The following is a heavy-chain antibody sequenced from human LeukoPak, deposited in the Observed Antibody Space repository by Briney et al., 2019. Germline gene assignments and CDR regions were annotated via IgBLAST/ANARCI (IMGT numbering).Heavy chain of an antibody. D-gene: IGHD3-22*01. Sequence: ASVKVSCKASGYTFTGYYMHWVRQAPGQGLEWMGWINPNSGGTNYAQKFQGRVTMTRDTSTSTAYMELRSLRSDDTAVYYCARDSTSYYDSSGYTYWGQGTLVTVSS. CDR3: ARDSTSYYDSSGYTY. CDR1: GYTFTGYY. J-gene: IGHJ4*02. CDR2: INPNSGGT. V-gene: IGHV1-2*02.